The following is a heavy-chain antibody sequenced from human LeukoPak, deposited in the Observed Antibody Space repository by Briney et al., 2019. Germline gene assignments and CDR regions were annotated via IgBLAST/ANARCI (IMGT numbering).Heavy chain of an antibody. Sequence: SGTLSLTCTVSGGSIRSYYWSWIRQPPGKGLEWIGYINYSGSTNYNPSLKSRVTISVDTSKNQFSLKLSSVTAADTAVYYCARAMERATNYYFDYWGQGTLVTVSS. D-gene: IGHD1-26*01. CDR2: INYSGST. J-gene: IGHJ4*02. V-gene: IGHV4-59*01. CDR3: ARAMERATNYYFDY. CDR1: GGSIRSYY.